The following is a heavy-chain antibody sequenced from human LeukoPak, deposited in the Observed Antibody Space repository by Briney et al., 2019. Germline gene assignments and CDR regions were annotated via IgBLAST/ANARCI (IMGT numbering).Heavy chain of an antibody. CDR1: GFTFSDHY. D-gene: IGHD3-10*01. Sequence: GGSLRLSCAASGFTFSDHYMDWVRQAPGKGLEWVGRTRNKANSYTTEYAASVKGRFTISRDDSKNSLYLQMNSLKTEDTAVYYCARASGSGDNYYYYYMDVWGKGTTVTVSS. CDR2: TRNKANSYTT. V-gene: IGHV3-72*01. J-gene: IGHJ6*03. CDR3: ARASGSGDNYYYYYMDV.